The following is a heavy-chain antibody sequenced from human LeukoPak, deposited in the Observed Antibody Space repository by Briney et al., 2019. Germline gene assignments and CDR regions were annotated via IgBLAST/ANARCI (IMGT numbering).Heavy chain of an antibody. J-gene: IGHJ5*02. V-gene: IGHV3-23*01. CDR1: GFTFNSYA. CDR2: ISGSGGST. Sequence: GGSLRLSCAASGFTFNSYAMSWVRQAPGKGLEWVSAISGSGGSTYYADSVKGRFTITRDNSKNTLYLQMNSLRAEDTAVYYCAKVRSGSYFFDSNKHNWFDPWGQGTLVTVSS. CDR3: AKVRSGSYFFDSNKHNWFDP. D-gene: IGHD1-26*01.